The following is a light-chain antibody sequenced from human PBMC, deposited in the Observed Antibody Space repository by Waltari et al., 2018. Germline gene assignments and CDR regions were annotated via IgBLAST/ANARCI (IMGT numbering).Light chain of an antibody. CDR2: DAS. V-gene: IGKV3-11*01. Sequence: EIVLTQSPATLSLSPGERATLAGRASQTVRSYLAWYQQKPGQAPRLLIFDASSRATGIPAKFSGSGSGTDFTLTISNLEPEDFAVYYCQQRSNWPYTFGQGTRVEIK. J-gene: IGKJ2*01. CDR3: QQRSNWPYT. CDR1: QTVRSY.